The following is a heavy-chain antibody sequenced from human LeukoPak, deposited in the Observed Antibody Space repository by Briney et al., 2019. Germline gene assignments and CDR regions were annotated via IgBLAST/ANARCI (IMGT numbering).Heavy chain of an antibody. V-gene: IGHV3-30*18. J-gene: IGHJ4*02. CDR2: ISYDESNT. CDR3: AKGGQVGGSRWFTLYVDY. D-gene: IGHD6-13*01. Sequence: GGSLRLSCAASRFSFRSYDMPWVRQAPGKGLEWLAVISYDESNTYYTDSVKDRFTISRDNSKNTLYLQMNSLRPEDTAVYYCAKGGQVGGSRWFTLYVDYWGQGTLVTVSS. CDR1: RFSFRSYD.